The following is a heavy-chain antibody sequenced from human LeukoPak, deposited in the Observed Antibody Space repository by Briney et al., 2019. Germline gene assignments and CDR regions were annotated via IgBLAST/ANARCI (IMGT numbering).Heavy chain of an antibody. CDR2: IYSSGNT. V-gene: IGHV4-4*07. J-gene: IGHJ3*02. D-gene: IGHD1-26*01. CDR1: GASISGYY. Sequence: SETLSLTCRVSGASISGYYWTWIRQPAGKGLEWIGRIYSSGNTNYNPSLESRVTMSIDTSKKQISLKLTSVTAADTAVYYCARERGNLRGDAFDIWGQGTMVTVSS. CDR3: ARERGNLRGDAFDI.